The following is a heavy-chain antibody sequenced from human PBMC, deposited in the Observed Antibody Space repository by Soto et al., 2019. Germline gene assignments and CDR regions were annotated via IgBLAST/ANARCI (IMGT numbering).Heavy chain of an antibody. Sequence: QVKLQESGPGLVKPSGTLSLNCAVSGGSISNSNWWSWVRQPPGKGLEWVGEIYRNGNTNYNPSLTDRVIISMDKSENQFPLKLSSVTAADTAVYYCARVMFEDYGDSSYYYALEVWGQGTTVTVSS. CDR2: IYRNGNT. V-gene: IGHV4-4*02. D-gene: IGHD4-17*01. CDR3: ARVMFEDYGDSSYYYALEV. J-gene: IGHJ6*02. CDR1: GGSISNSNW.